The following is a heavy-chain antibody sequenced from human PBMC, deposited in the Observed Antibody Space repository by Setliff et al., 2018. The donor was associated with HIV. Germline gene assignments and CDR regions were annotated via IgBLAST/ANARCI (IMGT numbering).Heavy chain of an antibody. CDR3: ARTDWARTSYYYYYGTNV. CDR2: IYTSGST. V-gene: IGHV4-28*01. D-gene: IGHD3-9*01. Sequence: PSETLSLTCAVSGYSISSSHWWGWIRQPPGKGLEWIGYIYTSGSTNYNPSLKSRVTISVDTSKNQFSLKLSSVTAADTAVYYCARTDWARTSYYYYYGTNVWGQGTTVTVSS. J-gene: IGHJ6*02. CDR1: GYSISSSHW.